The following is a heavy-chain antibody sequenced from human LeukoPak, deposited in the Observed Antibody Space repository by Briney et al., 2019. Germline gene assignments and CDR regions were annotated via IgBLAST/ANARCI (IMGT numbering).Heavy chain of an antibody. V-gene: IGHV3-23*01. D-gene: IGHD2-15*01. CDR2: ISGSGDST. Sequence: PGGSLRLSCAASGFTFSSYAMSWVRQAPGKGLEWVSAISGSGDSTYYADSAKGRFTISRDNSKNTLYLQMNSLRAEDTAVYYCAKMGRYCSGGSCYLEPNWFDPWGQGTLVTLSS. CDR3: AKMGRYCSGGSCYLEPNWFDP. J-gene: IGHJ5*02. CDR1: GFTFSSYA.